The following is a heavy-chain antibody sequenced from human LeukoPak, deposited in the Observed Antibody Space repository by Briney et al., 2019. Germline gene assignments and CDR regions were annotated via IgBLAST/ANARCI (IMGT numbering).Heavy chain of an antibody. Sequence: SETLSLTCTVSGGSISSYYWSWIRQPPGKGLEWIGYIYYGGGTNYNPSLKSRVTMSLDTSKNQFSLKLSSVAAADTAVYYCARPSYSSGWYSFDIWGQGTMVTVSS. CDR2: IYYGGGT. J-gene: IGHJ3*02. D-gene: IGHD6-19*01. CDR1: GGSISSYY. CDR3: ARPSYSSGWYSFDI. V-gene: IGHV4-59*08.